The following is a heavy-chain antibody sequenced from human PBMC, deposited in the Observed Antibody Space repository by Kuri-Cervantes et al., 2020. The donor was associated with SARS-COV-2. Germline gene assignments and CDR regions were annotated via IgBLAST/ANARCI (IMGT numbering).Heavy chain of an antibody. CDR3: ARAPWVCSSTSCYISYFDL. J-gene: IGHJ2*01. CDR1: GGSISSYY. V-gene: IGHV4-59*12. D-gene: IGHD2-2*02. Sequence: GSLRLSCTVSGGSISSYYWSWIRQPPGKGLEWIGYIYHSGSTYYNPSLKSRVTISVDRSKNQFSLKLSSVTAADTAVYYCARAPWVCSSTSCYISYFDLWGRGTLVTVSS. CDR2: IYHSGST.